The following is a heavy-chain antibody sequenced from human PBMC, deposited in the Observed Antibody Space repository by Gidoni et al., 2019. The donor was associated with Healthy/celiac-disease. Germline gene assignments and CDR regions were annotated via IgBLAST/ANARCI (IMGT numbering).Heavy chain of an antibody. J-gene: IGHJ4*02. CDR1: GGSFSGYY. CDR3: ARGRIAAAGGDFDY. D-gene: IGHD6-13*01. CDR2: INHSGST. V-gene: IGHV4-34*01. Sequence: QVQLQQWGAGLLKPSETLSLTCAVYGGSFSGYYWSWIRQPPGKGLEWIGEINHSGSTNYNPSLKSRVTISVDTSKSQFSLKLSSVTAADTAVYYCARGRIAAAGGDFDYWGQGTLVTVSS.